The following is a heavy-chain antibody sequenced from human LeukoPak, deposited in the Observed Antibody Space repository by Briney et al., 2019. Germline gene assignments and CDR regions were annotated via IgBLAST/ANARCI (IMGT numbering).Heavy chain of an antibody. Sequence: PGGSLRLSCAVSGFTFSSYAMHWVRQAPGKGLEWVAVISYDGSNKYYADSVKGRFTISRDNSKKTLSLQMNSLRAEDTAVYYCARHTVTTFSDWFDPWGQGTLVTVSS. V-gene: IGHV3-30-3*01. CDR2: ISYDGSNK. CDR1: GFTFSSYA. CDR3: ARHTVTTFSDWFDP. J-gene: IGHJ5*02. D-gene: IGHD4-17*01.